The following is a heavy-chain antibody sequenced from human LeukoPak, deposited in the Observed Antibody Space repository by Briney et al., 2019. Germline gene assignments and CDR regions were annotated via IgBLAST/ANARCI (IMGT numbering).Heavy chain of an antibody. V-gene: IGHV3-23*01. J-gene: IGHJ4*02. CDR3: AKGGYFDWYLDY. Sequence: GGSLRLSCAASGFTFRDSAMTWVRHVPGKGLEWVSLISYSGGNAYYADSVKGRFTISRDNSENTLSLQMNSLRAEDTAVYYCAKGGYFDWYLDYWGQGTLVTVSS. CDR2: ISYSGGNA. D-gene: IGHD3-9*01. CDR1: GFTFRDSA.